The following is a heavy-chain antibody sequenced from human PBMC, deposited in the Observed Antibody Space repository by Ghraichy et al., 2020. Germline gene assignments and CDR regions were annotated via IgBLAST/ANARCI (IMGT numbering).Heavy chain of an antibody. J-gene: IGHJ6*02. CDR2: IKSKTDGGTT. Sequence: GSLRLSCAASGFTFSNAWMSWVRQAPGKGLEWVGRIKSKTDGGTTDYSAPVKCRFTISRDDSKNTLYLQMNSLKTEDTAVYYCTTDLQADIVATVGMDVWGQGTTVTVSS. CDR3: TTDLQADIVATVGMDV. D-gene: IGHD5-12*01. V-gene: IGHV3-15*01. CDR1: GFTFSNAW.